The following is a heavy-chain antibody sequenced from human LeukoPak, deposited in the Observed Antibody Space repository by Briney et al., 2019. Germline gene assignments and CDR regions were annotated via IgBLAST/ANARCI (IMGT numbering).Heavy chain of an antibody. CDR1: GYTFTSYY. Sequence: ASVKVSCKASGYTFTSYYLHWVRQAPGQGLGWMGIINPIGGSTTYAQKFQGRVTMTRDTSTSTVYMELSSLRSEDTAVYYCARGGSLAAAPHLYYFDYWGQGSLVTVSS. D-gene: IGHD6-19*01. V-gene: IGHV1-46*01. CDR2: INPIGGST. J-gene: IGHJ4*02. CDR3: ARGGSLAAAPHLYYFDY.